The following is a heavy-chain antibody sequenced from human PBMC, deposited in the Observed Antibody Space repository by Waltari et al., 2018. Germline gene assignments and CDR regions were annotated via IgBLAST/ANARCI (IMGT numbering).Heavy chain of an antibody. CDR3: ARVEFLEWSDLNFDY. CDR1: GFTFSSYW. J-gene: IGHJ4*02. Sequence: EVQLVESGGGLVQPGGSLRLSCAASGFTFSSYWMSWVSQAPGKGLGWVANIKQDGSEKYYVDAVKGRFTISRDNAKNSLYLQMNSLRAEDTAVYYCARVEFLEWSDLNFDYWGQGTLVTVSS. CDR2: IKQDGSEK. D-gene: IGHD3-3*01. V-gene: IGHV3-7*01.